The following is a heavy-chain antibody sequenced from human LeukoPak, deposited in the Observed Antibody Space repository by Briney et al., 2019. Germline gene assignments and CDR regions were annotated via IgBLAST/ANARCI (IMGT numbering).Heavy chain of an antibody. CDR2: IYYNGST. CDR3: ARHALPTYSSGWYFPVWGMDV. CDR1: GGSISSSSYY. D-gene: IGHD6-19*01. J-gene: IGHJ6*02. V-gene: IGHV4-39*01. Sequence: SETLSLTCTVSGGSISSSSYYWGWIRQPPGKGLEWIGSIYYNGSTYYNPSLKSRVTISVDTSKNQFSLKLSSVTAADTAVYYCARHALPTYSSGWYFPVWGMDVWGQGTTVTVSS.